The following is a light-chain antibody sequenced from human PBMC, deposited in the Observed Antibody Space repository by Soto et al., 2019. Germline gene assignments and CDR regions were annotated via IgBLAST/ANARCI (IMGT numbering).Light chain of an antibody. CDR2: DVS. CDR1: SSEVGGYNY. J-gene: IGLJ1*01. CDR3: CSYAGSYTFYV. Sequence: QTVVTQPRSVSGSPGQSVTISCTGTSSEVGGYNYVSLDQQHPGKAPKLMIYDVSKRTSGVPERFSGSKSGNTASLTISGLQAEDGADYSCCSYAGSYTFYVFGTGTKVPVL. V-gene: IGLV2-11*01.